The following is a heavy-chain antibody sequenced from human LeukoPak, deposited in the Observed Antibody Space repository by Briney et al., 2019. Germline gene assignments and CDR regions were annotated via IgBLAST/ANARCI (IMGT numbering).Heavy chain of an antibody. CDR2: IIPILGIA. D-gene: IGHD3-16*01. CDR1: VGTFSSYA. Sequence: GSSVKVSCKASVGTFSSYAISWVRQAPGQGLEWMGRIIPILGIANYAQKFQGRVTITADKSTSTAYMELSSLRSEDTAVYYCAREITGGYYYYGMDVWGQGTTVTVSS. J-gene: IGHJ6*02. CDR3: AREITGGYYYYGMDV. V-gene: IGHV1-69*04.